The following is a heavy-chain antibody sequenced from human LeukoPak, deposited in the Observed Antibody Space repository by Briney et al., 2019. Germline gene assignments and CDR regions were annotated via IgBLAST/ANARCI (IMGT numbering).Heavy chain of an antibody. CDR3: VVLFRRGSGSYYIDY. V-gene: IGHV4-4*02. CDR1: GGSISSSNW. J-gene: IGHJ4*02. Sequence: SETLSLTCAVSGGSISSSNWWSWVRQPPGKGLEWIGEIYHSGSTNYNPSLKSRVTISVDTSKNQFSLKLRSVTAADTAAYYCVVLFRRGSGSYYIDYWGQGTLVTVSS. D-gene: IGHD3-10*01. CDR2: IYHSGST.